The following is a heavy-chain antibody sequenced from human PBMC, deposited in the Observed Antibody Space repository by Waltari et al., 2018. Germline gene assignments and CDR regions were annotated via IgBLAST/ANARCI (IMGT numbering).Heavy chain of an antibody. CDR2: INHSGST. D-gene: IGHD2-2*01. CDR3: ARAPSYCSSTSCYVPYYYYYMDV. Sequence: QVQLQESGAGLLKPSETLSLTCAVYGGSFSGYYWSWIRQPPGKGLEWIGEINHSGSTNYNPSLKSRVTISVDTSKNQFSLKLSSVTAADTAVYYCARAPSYCSSTSCYVPYYYYYMDVWGKGTTVTVSS. J-gene: IGHJ6*03. CDR1: GGSFSGYY. V-gene: IGHV4-34*01.